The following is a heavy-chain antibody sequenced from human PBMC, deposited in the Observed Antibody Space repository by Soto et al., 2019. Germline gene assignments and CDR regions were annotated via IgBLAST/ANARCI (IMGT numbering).Heavy chain of an antibody. CDR2: IYYSGST. CDR1: GGSIISYY. CDR3: ASTYYDFWSGYYLDY. J-gene: IGHJ4*02. D-gene: IGHD3-3*01. V-gene: IGHV4-59*01. Sequence: ALEILSLTCTVSGGSIISYYWSWIRQPPGKGLEWIGYIYYSGSTNYNPSLKSRVTISVDTSKNQFSLKLSSVTAADTAVYYCASTYYDFWSGYYLDYWGQGTLVTVSS.